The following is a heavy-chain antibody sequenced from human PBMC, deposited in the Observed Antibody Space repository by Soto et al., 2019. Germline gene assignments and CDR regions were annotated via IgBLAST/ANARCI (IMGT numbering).Heavy chain of an antibody. D-gene: IGHD2-15*01. CDR2: IAYDGSVK. CDR3: ARPGYCSGASCYDYFDT. V-gene: IGHV3-30-3*01. Sequence: GGSLRLSCAASGFTFSNYAMHWVRQAPGKGLEWVAIIAYDGSVKYYADSVKGRFTISRDSSKNTVNLQMNSLRTEDTAVDYCARPGYCSGASCYDYFDTWGQGXLVTVCS. CDR1: GFTFSNYA. J-gene: IGHJ4*02.